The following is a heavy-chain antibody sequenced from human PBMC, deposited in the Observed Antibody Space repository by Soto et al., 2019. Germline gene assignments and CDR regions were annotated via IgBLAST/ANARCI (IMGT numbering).Heavy chain of an antibody. CDR2: ISYDGSNK. Sequence: GGSLRLSCAASGFTFSSYGMHWVRQAPGKGLEWVAVISYDGSNKYYADSVKGRFTISRDNSKNTLYLQMNSLRAEDTAVYYCAKDQQGRYSSSWYRYFQHWGQGTLVTVSS. CDR1: GFTFSSYG. V-gene: IGHV3-30*18. J-gene: IGHJ1*01. D-gene: IGHD6-13*01. CDR3: AKDQQGRYSSSWYRYFQH.